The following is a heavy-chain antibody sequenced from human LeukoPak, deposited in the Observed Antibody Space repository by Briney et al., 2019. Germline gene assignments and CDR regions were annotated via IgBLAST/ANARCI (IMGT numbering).Heavy chain of an antibody. V-gene: IGHV4-59*01. J-gene: IGHJ6*03. CDR1: GDSISRYY. CDR3: ARYDHAPSYYYYYMDV. CDR2: YYGGRT. D-gene: IGHD1-14*01. Sequence: SETLSLTCAVSGDSISRYYWSWIRQSPGKGLEWIGYYGGRTTYNPSLKSRVTMSVDTSKNQFSLKLTSVTAADTAVYYCARYDHAPSYYYYYMDVWGKGTTVTVPS.